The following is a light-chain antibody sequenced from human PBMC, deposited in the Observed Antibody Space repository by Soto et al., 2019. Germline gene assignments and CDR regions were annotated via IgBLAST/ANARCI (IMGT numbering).Light chain of an antibody. J-gene: IGKJ1*01. Sequence: DIQITQSPSTLSASVGDRVTITCRASQSVSSWVAWYHLKPGKAPKLLIYKASTLETGVPSRFSGSGSRTEFTLTISSLQPDDFATYYCQHYASFSGTFGQGTKV. CDR3: QHYASFSGT. CDR2: KAS. V-gene: IGKV1-5*03. CDR1: QSVSSW.